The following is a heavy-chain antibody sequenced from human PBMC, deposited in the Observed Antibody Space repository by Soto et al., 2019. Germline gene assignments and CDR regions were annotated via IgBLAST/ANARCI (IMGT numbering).Heavy chain of an antibody. J-gene: IGHJ4*02. D-gene: IGHD5-18*01. Sequence: TSETLSLTCTVSGGSISSYYWSWIRQPPGKGLEWIGYIYYSGSTNYNPSLKSRVTISVDTSKNQFSLKLSSVTAADTAVYYCARAKLQLWSLDYWGQGTLVTVSS. V-gene: IGHV4-59*01. CDR1: GGSISSYY. CDR2: IYYSGST. CDR3: ARAKLQLWSLDY.